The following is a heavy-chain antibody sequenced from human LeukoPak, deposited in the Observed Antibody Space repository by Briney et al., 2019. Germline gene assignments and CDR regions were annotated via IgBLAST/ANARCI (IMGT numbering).Heavy chain of an antibody. Sequence: SETLSLTCTVSGGSISSSSYYWGWIRQPPGKGLEWIGSIYYSGGTYYNPSLKSRVTISVGTSKNQFSLKLSSVTAADTAVYYCARLGQMAFDPWGQGTLVTVSS. D-gene: IGHD5-24*01. CDR1: GGSISSSSYY. J-gene: IGHJ5*02. CDR2: IYYSGGT. V-gene: IGHV4-39*01. CDR3: ARLGQMAFDP.